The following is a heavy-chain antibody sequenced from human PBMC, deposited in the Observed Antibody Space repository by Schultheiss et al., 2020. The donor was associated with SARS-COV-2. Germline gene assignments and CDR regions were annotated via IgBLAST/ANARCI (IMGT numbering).Heavy chain of an antibody. Sequence: SETLSLTCAVSGYSISSTNWWSWVRQPPGKGLEWIGYIYYTGITNYNPSLKSRLTMSVDTSKNQFSLKLSSVTAADTAVYYCARVVYSSGYSTGWYFDLWGRGTLVTVSS. CDR1: GYSISSTNW. V-gene: IGHV4-28*03. D-gene: IGHD3-22*01. J-gene: IGHJ2*01. CDR2: IYYTGIT. CDR3: ARVVYSSGYSTGWYFDL.